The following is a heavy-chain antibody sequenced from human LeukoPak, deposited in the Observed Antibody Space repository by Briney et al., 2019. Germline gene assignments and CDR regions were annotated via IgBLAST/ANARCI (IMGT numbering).Heavy chain of an antibody. CDR2: MNPNSGNT. Sequence: VASVKVSCKASGYTFTSYDINWVRQATGQGLEWMGWMNPNSGNTGYAQKFQGRVTMTRNTSISTAYMELSSLRSEDTAVYYCARVNYDFWSGYYTLEHAFDIWGQGTMVTVSS. CDR3: ARVNYDFWSGYYTLEHAFDI. CDR1: GYTFTSYD. D-gene: IGHD3-3*01. J-gene: IGHJ3*02. V-gene: IGHV1-8*01.